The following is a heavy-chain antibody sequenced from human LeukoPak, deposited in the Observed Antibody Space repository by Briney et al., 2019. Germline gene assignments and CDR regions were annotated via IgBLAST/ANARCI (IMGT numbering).Heavy chain of an antibody. CDR1: GDSVSSNSAA. Sequence: SQTLSLTCAISGDSVSSNSAAWNCIRQSPSRGLEWLGRTYYRFKWYNDYAVSVKSRITINPDTSKNQFSLQLNSVTPEDTAVYYCARGRGGSFLRLHPYFDYWGQGTLVTVSS. V-gene: IGHV6-1*01. CDR3: ARGRGGSFLRLHPYFDY. J-gene: IGHJ4*02. D-gene: IGHD2-21*02. CDR2: TYYRFKWYN.